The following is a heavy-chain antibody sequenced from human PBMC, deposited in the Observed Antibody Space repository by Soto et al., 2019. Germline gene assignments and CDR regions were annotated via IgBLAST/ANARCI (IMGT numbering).Heavy chain of an antibody. J-gene: IGHJ6*02. CDR3: ARGIVVVVDATYYYYGMDV. Sequence: SETLSLTCTVSGGSIASSSYYWAWIRQPPGKGLEWIGNIYYSGSTYYNPSLKSRVTISVDTSKNQFSLKLGSVTAADTAVYYCARGIVVVVDATYYYYGMDVWGQGTTVTVSS. D-gene: IGHD2-15*01. CDR1: GGSIASSSYY. CDR2: IYYSGST. V-gene: IGHV4-39*01.